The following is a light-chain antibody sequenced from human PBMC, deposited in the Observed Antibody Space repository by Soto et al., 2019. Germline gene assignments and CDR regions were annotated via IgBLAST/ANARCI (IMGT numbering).Light chain of an antibody. J-gene: IGKJ1*01. CDR1: RSIGNY. Sequence: DIQMTQSPSSLSASVGDRVTITCRASRSIGNYLNWYQQKPESAPKLLIFLTSSLQSGVPSRFSGNGSGTDFTLTISSLQPEDFATYYCQQTHTRPYTFGQGTKVEI. CDR3: QQTHTRPYT. V-gene: IGKV1-39*01. CDR2: LTS.